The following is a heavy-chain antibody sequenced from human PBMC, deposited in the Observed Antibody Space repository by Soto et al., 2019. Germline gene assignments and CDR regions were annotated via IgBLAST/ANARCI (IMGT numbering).Heavy chain of an antibody. CDR3: ARAQGYYDSSGYYPGPYYYGMDV. D-gene: IGHD3-22*01. J-gene: IGHJ6*02. Sequence: PSETLSLTCAVYGGSFSGYYWSWIRQPPGKGLEWIGEINHSGSTNHNPSLKSRVTISVDTSKNQFSLKLSSVTAADTAVYYCARAQGYYDSSGYYPGPYYYGMDVWGQGTTVTVSS. CDR1: GGSFSGYY. V-gene: IGHV4-34*01. CDR2: INHSGST.